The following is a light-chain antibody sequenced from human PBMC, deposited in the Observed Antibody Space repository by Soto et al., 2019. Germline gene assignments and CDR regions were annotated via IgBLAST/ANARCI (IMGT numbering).Light chain of an antibody. CDR1: SSDVGSYNL. J-gene: IGLJ1*01. CDR3: CSYAGSSPYV. Sequence: QSALTQPGSGSGSPLQSVTISCTGTSSDVGSYNLVSWYQQHPGKAPKLMIYEVSKRPSGVSNRFSGSKSGNTASLTISGLQAEDEADYYCCSYAGSSPYVFGTGTKVT. CDR2: EVS. V-gene: IGLV2-23*02.